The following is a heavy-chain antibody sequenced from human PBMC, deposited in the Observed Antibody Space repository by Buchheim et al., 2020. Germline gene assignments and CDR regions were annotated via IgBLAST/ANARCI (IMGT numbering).Heavy chain of an antibody. CDR1: GGSISSSSYY. V-gene: IGHV4-39*07. CDR2: IYYSGST. D-gene: IGHD3-22*01. CDR3: AEAPGYYDSSGYYGADAFDI. Sequence: QLQLQESGPGLVKPSETLSLTCTVSGGSISSSSYYWGWIRQPPGKGLEWIGSIYYSGSTYYNPSLTSRVTISVDTSQNQFSLKLSSVTAADTAVYYCAEAPGYYDSSGYYGADAFDIWGQGT. J-gene: IGHJ3*02.